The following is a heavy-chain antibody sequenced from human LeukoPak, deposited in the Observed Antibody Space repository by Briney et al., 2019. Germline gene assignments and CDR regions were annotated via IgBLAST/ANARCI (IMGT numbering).Heavy chain of an antibody. CDR1: GGTFIIYA. J-gene: IGHJ4*02. Sequence: SVKVSFTASGGTFIIYAISWVRQAPGEGGEWMGGIITIFGIANYAQKFQGRVTITADKSTSTAYMELSSLRSEDTAVYYCARERWELPQGLDYWGQGTLVTVSS. V-gene: IGHV1-69*10. CDR3: ARERWELPQGLDY. D-gene: IGHD1-26*01. CDR2: IITIFGIA.